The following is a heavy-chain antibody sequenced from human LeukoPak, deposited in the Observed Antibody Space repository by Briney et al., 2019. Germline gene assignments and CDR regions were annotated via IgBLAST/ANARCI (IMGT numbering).Heavy chain of an antibody. CDR2: VYSSGST. CDR1: GGSISNYY. D-gene: IGHD6-6*01. J-gene: IGHJ3*02. V-gene: IGHV4-59*12. Sequence: PSETLSLTCTVSGGSISNYYWSWIRQPPGKGLEWIGYVYSSGSTNYNSSLKSRVTISVDTSKNQFSLKLSSVTAADTAVYYCARTPTSIAARRTPRDAFDIWGQGTMVTVSS. CDR3: ARTPTSIAARRTPRDAFDI.